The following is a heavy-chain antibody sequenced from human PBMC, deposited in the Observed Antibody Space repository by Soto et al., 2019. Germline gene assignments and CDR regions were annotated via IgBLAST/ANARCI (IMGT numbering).Heavy chain of an antibody. CDR2: IYYSGST. J-gene: IGHJ4*02. D-gene: IGHD3-16*02. Sequence: SETLSLTCIVSGGSISSSSYYWGWIRQPPGKGLEWIGSIYYSGSTYYNPSLKSRVTISVDTSKNQFSLKLSSVTAADTAVYYCASLYDYVWGSYLRYWGQGTLVTVSS. CDR3: ASLYDYVWGSYLRY. CDR1: GGSISSSSYY. V-gene: IGHV4-39*01.